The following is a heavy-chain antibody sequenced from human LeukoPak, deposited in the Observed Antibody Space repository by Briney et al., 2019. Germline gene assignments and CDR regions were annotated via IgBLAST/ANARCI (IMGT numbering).Heavy chain of an antibody. CDR1: GFTFSGYW. D-gene: IGHD3-3*01. V-gene: IGHV3-30-3*01. CDR2: ISYDGSKK. CDR3: ARGGDFWSGYKTHEYGLDV. J-gene: IGHJ6*02. Sequence: GGSLRLSCAASGFTFSGYWMSWVRKAPGKGLEWVAVISYDGSKKYHADSVKGRFTISRDNSNKMQYLEMDSLRADDTAVYYCARGGDFWSGYKTHEYGLDVWGQGTTVTVSS.